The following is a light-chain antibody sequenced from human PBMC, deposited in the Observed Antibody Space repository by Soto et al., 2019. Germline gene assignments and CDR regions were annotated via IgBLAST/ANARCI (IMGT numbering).Light chain of an antibody. V-gene: IGKV4-1*01. CDR2: WAS. Sequence: DIVMTQSPDSLAVSLGERATINCKSGQSVLFSSNNKNYLAWYQQKPGQPPKLLIYWASTREFGVPDRFSGSGSGTDFTLTINSLQAEDVAVYYCQQYYATPYTFGQGTKVEIK. J-gene: IGKJ2*01. CDR1: QSVLFSSNNKNY. CDR3: QQYYATPYT.